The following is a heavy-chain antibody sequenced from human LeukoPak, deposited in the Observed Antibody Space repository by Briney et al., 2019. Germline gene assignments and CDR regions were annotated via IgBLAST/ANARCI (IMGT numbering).Heavy chain of an antibody. CDR1: GGSISSYY. J-gene: IGHJ5*02. D-gene: IGHD2-15*01. V-gene: IGHV4-59*01. Sequence: SETLSLTCTVSGGSISSYYWSWIRQPPGKGLEWIGYIYYSGSTNYNPSLESRVTISVDTSKNQFSLKLSSVTAADTAVYYCARGGCSGGSCYFPENWFDPWGQGTLVTVSS. CDR3: ARGGCSGGSCYFPENWFDP. CDR2: IYYSGST.